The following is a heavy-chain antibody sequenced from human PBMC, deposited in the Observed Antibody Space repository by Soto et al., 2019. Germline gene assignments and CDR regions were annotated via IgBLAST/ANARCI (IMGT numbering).Heavy chain of an antibody. Sequence: GGSLRLSCAASGFTFSSYWMSWVRQAPGKGLEWVANIKQDGSEKYYVDSVKGRFTISRDNAKNSLYLQMNSLRAEDTAVYYCARDNDSSGWYVSDYWGQGTLVTVSS. CDR3: ARDNDSSGWYVSDY. D-gene: IGHD6-19*01. CDR1: GFTFSSYW. J-gene: IGHJ4*02. CDR2: IKQDGSEK. V-gene: IGHV3-7*01.